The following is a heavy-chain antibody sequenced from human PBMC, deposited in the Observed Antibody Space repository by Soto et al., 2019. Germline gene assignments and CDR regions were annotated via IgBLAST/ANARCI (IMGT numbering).Heavy chain of an antibody. Sequence: SETLSLTCTVSGGSISSGDYYWSWIRQPPGKGLEWIGYIYYSGSTYYNPSLKSRVTISVDTSKNQFSLKLSSVTAADTAVYYCARSAPLPEKAPGSYPPGASIDYWGQGTLVTVSS. CDR2: IYYSGST. J-gene: IGHJ4*02. D-gene: IGHD3-10*01. CDR3: ARSAPLPEKAPGSYPPGASIDY. V-gene: IGHV4-30-4*01. CDR1: GGSISSGDYY.